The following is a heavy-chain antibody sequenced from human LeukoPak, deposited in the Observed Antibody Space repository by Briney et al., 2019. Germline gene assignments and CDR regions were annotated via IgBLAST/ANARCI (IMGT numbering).Heavy chain of an antibody. Sequence: SETLSLTCAVYGGSFSGYYWSWIRQPPGKGLEWIGEINHSGSTNYNPSLKSRVTISVDTSKNQFSLKPSSVTAADTAVYYCARGLGLRWQYFDYWGQGTLVTVSS. J-gene: IGHJ4*02. CDR3: ARGLGLRWQYFDY. D-gene: IGHD4-23*01. V-gene: IGHV4-34*01. CDR2: INHSGST. CDR1: GGSFSGYY.